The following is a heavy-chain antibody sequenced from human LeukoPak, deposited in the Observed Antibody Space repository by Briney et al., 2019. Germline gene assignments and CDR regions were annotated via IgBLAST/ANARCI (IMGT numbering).Heavy chain of an antibody. D-gene: IGHD6-19*01. CDR2: IYYSGST. CDR3: AREAVHVLDAFDI. Sequence: SETLSLTCTVSGGSISSHYWGWIRQPPGKGLEWIGYIYYSGSTNYNPSLKSRVTISVDTSKNQFSLKLSSVPPADTAVYYCAREAVHVLDAFDIWGQGTMVTVSS. J-gene: IGHJ3*02. V-gene: IGHV4-59*11. CDR1: GGSISSHY.